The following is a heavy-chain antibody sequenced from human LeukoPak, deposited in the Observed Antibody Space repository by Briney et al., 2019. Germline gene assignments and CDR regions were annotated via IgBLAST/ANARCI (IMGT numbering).Heavy chain of an antibody. V-gene: IGHV1-2*02. D-gene: IGHD2-15*01. J-gene: IGHJ4*02. Sequence: ASVKVSCKASGYTFTSYGSSWVRQAPGQGLEWMGWISPNSGGTHYAQKFQGRVTMTRDTSVTTAYVELSRLRSDDRAVYYCAREGCSGGTCYSDYWGQGTLVTVSS. CDR1: GYTFTSYG. CDR2: ISPNSGGT. CDR3: AREGCSGGTCYSDY.